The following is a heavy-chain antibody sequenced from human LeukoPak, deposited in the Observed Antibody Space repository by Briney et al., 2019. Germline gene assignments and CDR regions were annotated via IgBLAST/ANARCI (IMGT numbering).Heavy chain of an antibody. CDR1: GFTFSSYS. CDR3: ARDAYYYDSSGYYVNPFDY. CDR2: IRSSSSTI. Sequence: GGSLRLSCAASGFTFSSYSMNWVRQAPGKGLEWVSYIRSSSSTIYYADSVKGRFTISRDNAKNSLYLQMNSLRAEDTAVYYCARDAYYYDSSGYYVNPFDYWGQGTLVTVSS. D-gene: IGHD3-22*01. V-gene: IGHV3-48*01. J-gene: IGHJ4*02.